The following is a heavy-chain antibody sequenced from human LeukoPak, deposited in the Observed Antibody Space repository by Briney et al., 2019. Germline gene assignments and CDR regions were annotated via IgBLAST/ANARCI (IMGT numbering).Heavy chain of an antibody. V-gene: IGHV4-34*01. J-gene: IGHJ6*03. CDR1: GGSFSGYY. Sequence: SETLSLTCAVYGGSFSGYYWSWIRQPPGKGLEWIGEINHSGSTNYNPSLKSRVTISVDTSKNQFSLKLSSVTAADTAVYYCARYYGSGAHYMDVWGKGTTVTVSS. CDR3: ARYYGSGAHYMDV. CDR2: INHSGST. D-gene: IGHD3-10*01.